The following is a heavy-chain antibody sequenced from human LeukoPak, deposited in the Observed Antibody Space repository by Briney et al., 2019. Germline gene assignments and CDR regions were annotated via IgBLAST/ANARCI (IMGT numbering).Heavy chain of an antibody. V-gene: IGHV3-30*02. CDR2: IRHDESNK. Sequence: PGGSLRLSCAASGFTFSSYGMHWVRQAPGKGLEWMAFIRHDESNKYYADSVKGRFTISRDNSKNSLYLQMNSLRTEDTALYYCAKDGNIGPMYYFDYWGQGTLVTVSS. CDR1: GFTFSSYG. J-gene: IGHJ4*02. CDR3: AKDGNIGPMYYFDY. D-gene: IGHD2/OR15-2a*01.